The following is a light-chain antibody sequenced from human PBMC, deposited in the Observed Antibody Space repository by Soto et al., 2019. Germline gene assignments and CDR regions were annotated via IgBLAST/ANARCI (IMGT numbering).Light chain of an antibody. V-gene: IGLV2-11*01. J-gene: IGLJ1*01. CDR3: CSYAGTYTYV. CDR2: DVT. CDR1: SSDVGGYNR. Sequence: QSALTQPRSVSGSPGQSVTISCTGTSSDVGGYNRVSWFQQHPRKAPKLMIYDVTNRPSGVPDRFSGSKSGNTASLTISGLQAEDEADYYCCSYAGTYTYVFGTGTKVTVL.